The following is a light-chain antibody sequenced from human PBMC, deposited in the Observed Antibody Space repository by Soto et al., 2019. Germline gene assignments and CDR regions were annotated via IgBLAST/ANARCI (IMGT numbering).Light chain of an antibody. CDR1: QSVSSSY. J-gene: IGKJ1*01. CDR2: GAS. V-gene: IGKV3-20*01. CDR3: QQYGSSWT. Sequence: EIVLTQSPGTLSLSPGERATLSCRASQSVSSSYLAWYQQNPGQAPRLLIYGASSRATGIPDRFSGSGSGTDFTLTISRLEPEEFAVYYCQQYGSSWTFGQGTKVEIK.